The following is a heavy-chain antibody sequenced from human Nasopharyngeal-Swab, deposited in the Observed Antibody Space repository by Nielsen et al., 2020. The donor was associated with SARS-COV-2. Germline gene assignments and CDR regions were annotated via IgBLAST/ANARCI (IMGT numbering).Heavy chain of an antibody. V-gene: IGHV3-30-3*01. CDR1: GFTFSSYA. D-gene: IGHD6-6*01. Sequence: GGSLRLSCAASGFTFSSYAMHWVRQAPGKGLEWVAVISYDGSNKYYADSVKGRFTISRDNSKNTLYLQMNSLRAEDTAVYYCARRGSSDPFDSWGQGTLVTVSS. CDR2: ISYDGSNK. CDR3: ARRGSSDPFDS. J-gene: IGHJ4*02.